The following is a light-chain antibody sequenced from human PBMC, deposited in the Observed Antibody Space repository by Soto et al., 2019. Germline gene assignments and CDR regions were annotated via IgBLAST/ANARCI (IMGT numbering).Light chain of an antibody. CDR3: QQYYST. V-gene: IGKV4-1*01. Sequence: DIVMTQSPDSLAVSLGERATINCKSSQSGLYSSNNKNYLAWYQQKPGQPPKLLIYWASTRESGVPDRFSGSGSGTDFTLTNSSLQAEDVAVYYCQQYYSTFGQGTRLEIK. CDR1: QSGLYSSNNKNY. J-gene: IGKJ5*01. CDR2: WAS.